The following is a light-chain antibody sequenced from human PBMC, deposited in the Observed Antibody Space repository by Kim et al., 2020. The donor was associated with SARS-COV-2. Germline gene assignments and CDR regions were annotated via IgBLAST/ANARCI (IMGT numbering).Light chain of an antibody. CDR1: TSNIGTNA. Sequence: QSVLTQPPSASGTPGQRVTISCSGSTSNIGTNAVIWYQQLPGTAPKLLIYSNDHRPSGVPDRFSGSKSGTSASLAISGLQSEDEADYYCSAWDDSLNGVIFGGGTQLTVL. V-gene: IGLV1-44*01. CDR3: SAWDDSLNGVI. J-gene: IGLJ2*01. CDR2: SND.